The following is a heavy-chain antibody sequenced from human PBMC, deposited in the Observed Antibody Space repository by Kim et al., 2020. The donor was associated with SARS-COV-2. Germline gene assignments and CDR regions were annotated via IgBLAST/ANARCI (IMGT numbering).Heavy chain of an antibody. D-gene: IGHD4-17*01. CDR1: GFTLSSYG. CDR3: AKDFFYKDGYADSFRDAFDN. Sequence: GGSLRLSCATSGFTLSSYGIHWVRQAPGKGLEWVAAISHDGSHKFFADSVKGRFTVSRDNSRDTLYLEMHSLRAEDTAVFYCAKDFFYKDGYADSFRDAFDNWGQGTMVTVSS. J-gene: IGHJ3*02. CDR2: ISHDGSHK. V-gene: IGHV3-30*18.